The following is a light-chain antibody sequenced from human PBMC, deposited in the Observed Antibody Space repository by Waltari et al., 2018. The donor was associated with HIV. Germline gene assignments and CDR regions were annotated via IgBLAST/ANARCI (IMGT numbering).Light chain of an antibody. Sequence: QSALTQPASVSGSPGQSSTVSCTGTRRDIGAYAFVAWYQQAPGTAPKLVIYEVSNRPLGISYRFSGSKSGNTASLTISGLQTEDEADYYCSSFTTSNSLLFGGGTKVTVL. V-gene: IGLV2-14*01. CDR3: SSFTTSNSLL. J-gene: IGLJ2*01. CDR1: RRDIGAYAF. CDR2: EVS.